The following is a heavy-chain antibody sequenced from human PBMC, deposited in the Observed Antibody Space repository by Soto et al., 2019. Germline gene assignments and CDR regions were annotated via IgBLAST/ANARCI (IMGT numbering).Heavy chain of an antibody. CDR2: IDPSDSYT. J-gene: IGHJ3*02. Sequence: VESLKISCKGSGYSFTSYWISCFLQMPGKGLEWMGRIDPSDSYTNYSPSFQGHVTISADKSISTAYLQWSSLKASDTAMYYCARREEGDAFDIWGQGTMVTVSS. D-gene: IGHD1-26*01. CDR3: ARREEGDAFDI. CDR1: GYSFTSYW. V-gene: IGHV5-10-1*01.